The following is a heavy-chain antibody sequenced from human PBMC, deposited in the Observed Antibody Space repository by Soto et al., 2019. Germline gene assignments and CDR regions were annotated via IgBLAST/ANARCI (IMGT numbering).Heavy chain of an antibody. CDR1: GYTLTELS. D-gene: IGHD1-26*01. V-gene: IGHV1-24*01. Sequence: ASVKVSCKVSGYTLTELSMHWVRQAPGKGLEWMGGFDPEDGETIYAQKFQGRVTMTEDTSTDTAYMELSSLRSEDTAVYYCATDLGSGSYSRFDPWGQGTLVTVSS. CDR3: ATDLGSGSYSRFDP. J-gene: IGHJ5*02. CDR2: FDPEDGET.